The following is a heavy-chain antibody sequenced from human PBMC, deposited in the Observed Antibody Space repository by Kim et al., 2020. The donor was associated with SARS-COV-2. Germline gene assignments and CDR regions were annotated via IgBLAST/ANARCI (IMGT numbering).Heavy chain of an antibody. D-gene: IGHD3-22*01. CDR2: IYSGGST. Sequence: GGSLRLSCAASGFTVSSNYMSWVRQAPGKGLEWVSVIYSGGSTYYADSVKGRFTISRDNSKNTLYLHMNSLRAEDTAVYYCARDGGYYYGGAFDIWGQGTMVTVSS. CDR1: GFTVSSNY. J-gene: IGHJ3*02. V-gene: IGHV3-53*01. CDR3: ARDGGYYYGGAFDI.